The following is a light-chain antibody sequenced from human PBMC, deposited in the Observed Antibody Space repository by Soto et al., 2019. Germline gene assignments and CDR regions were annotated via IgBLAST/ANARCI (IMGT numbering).Light chain of an antibody. V-gene: IGKV1-39*01. CDR1: QSITTY. CDR3: QQSYTTPPT. CDR2: AES. J-gene: IGKJ4*01. Sequence: DIQMTQSPSSLSASVGDRVTITCRASQSITTYLNWYQQKPGKAPRLLIYAESSLQSGVPSRFRGSGFGTDFTLTISSLQPEDFATYYCQQSYTTPPTFGGGTKVEIK.